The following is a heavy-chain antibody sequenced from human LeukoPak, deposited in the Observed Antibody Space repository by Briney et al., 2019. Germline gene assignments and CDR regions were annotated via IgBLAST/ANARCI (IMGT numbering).Heavy chain of an antibody. CDR3: ARSVNNWFDP. J-gene: IGHJ5*02. Sequence: PSQTLSLTCAISGDSVSSDSAAWNWLRQSPSRGLKWLRRTFYRSKWYNDYAVSVKILITINPDTSKNQFSLQLNSVTPEDTAVYYCARSVNNWFDPWGQGTLVSVSS. CDR1: GDSVSSDSAA. V-gene: IGHV6-1*01. CDR2: TFYRSKWYN. D-gene: IGHD2-8*01.